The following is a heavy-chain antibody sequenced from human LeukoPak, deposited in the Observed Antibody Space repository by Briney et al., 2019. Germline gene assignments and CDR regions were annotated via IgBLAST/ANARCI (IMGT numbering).Heavy chain of an antibody. CDR1: GYTFTSYG. Sequence: ASVKVSCKASGYTFTSYGISWVRQAPGQGLEWMGWISACNGNTNYAQKLQGRVTMTTDTSTSTAYMELRSLRSDDTAVYYCARGSTMVRGAPYYMDVWGKGTTVTVSS. D-gene: IGHD3-10*01. CDR2: ISACNGNT. J-gene: IGHJ6*03. CDR3: ARGSTMVRGAPYYMDV. V-gene: IGHV1-18*01.